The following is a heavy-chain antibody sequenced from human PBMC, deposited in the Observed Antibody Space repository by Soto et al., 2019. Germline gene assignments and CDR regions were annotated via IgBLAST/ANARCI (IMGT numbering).Heavy chain of an antibody. J-gene: IGHJ4*02. CDR2: IKEDGSER. Sequence: GGSLRLSCVVSEFTFSHYWMTWVRQAPGKGLEWVANIKEDGSERYYVDSVKGRFIISRDNAKNSLYLQMNSLRAEDTAVYYCARDFNDYISETFRRYFLDYWGQGT. V-gene: IGHV3-7*01. CDR1: EFTFSHYW. CDR3: ARDFNDYISETFRRYFLDY. D-gene: IGHD3-16*02.